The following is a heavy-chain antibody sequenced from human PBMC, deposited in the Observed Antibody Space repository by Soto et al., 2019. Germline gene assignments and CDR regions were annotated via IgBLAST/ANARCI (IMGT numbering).Heavy chain of an antibody. V-gene: IGHV1-69*13. D-gene: IGHD6-19*01. Sequence: SVKVSCKASGGTFSSYAISWVRQAPGQGLEWMGGIIPIFGTANYAQKFQGRVTITADESTSTAYMELSSLRSEDTAVYYCAREGIAVAGMINYWGQGTLVTVSS. J-gene: IGHJ4*02. CDR2: IIPIFGTA. CDR1: GGTFSSYA. CDR3: AREGIAVAGMINY.